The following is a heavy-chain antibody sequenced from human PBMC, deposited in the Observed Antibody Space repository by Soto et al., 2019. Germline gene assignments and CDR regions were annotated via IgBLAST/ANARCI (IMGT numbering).Heavy chain of an antibody. CDR3: ARVPNYYGSSDPEWPSGFDV. CDR1: GYTFTSYG. Sequence: ASVKVSCKASGYTFTSYGISWVRQAPGQGLEWMGWISAYNGNTNYAQKLQGRVTMTTDTSTSTAYMELGSLRSDDTAVYYCARVPNYYGSSDPEWPSGFDVWGKGTTVTVSS. J-gene: IGHJ6*04. V-gene: IGHV1-18*01. D-gene: IGHD3-10*01. CDR2: ISAYNGNT.